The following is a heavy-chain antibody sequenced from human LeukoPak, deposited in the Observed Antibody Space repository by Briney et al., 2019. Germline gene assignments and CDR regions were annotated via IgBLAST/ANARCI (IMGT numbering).Heavy chain of an antibody. J-gene: IGHJ4*02. Sequence: SKTLSLTCTVSGGSISSYYWSWIRQPPGKGLEWIGYIYYSGSTNYNPSLKSRVTISVDTSKNQFSLNLSSVTAADTAVYYCARGGDSKHLVNWGQGTLVTVSS. CDR2: IYYSGST. CDR3: ARGGDSKHLVN. V-gene: IGHV4-59*01. D-gene: IGHD3-3*02. CDR1: GGSISSYY.